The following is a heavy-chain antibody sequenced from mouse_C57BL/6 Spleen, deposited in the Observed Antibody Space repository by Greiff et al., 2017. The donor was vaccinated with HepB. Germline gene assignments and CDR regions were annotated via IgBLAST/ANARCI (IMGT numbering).Heavy chain of an antibody. J-gene: IGHJ1*03. CDR1: GFNIKDYY. D-gene: IGHD1-2*01. Sequence: EVQLQQSGAELVRPGASVKLSCTASGFNIKDYYMHWVKQRPEQGLEWIGRIDPEDGDIEYAPKFQGKATMTADTSSNTAYLQLSSLTSEDTAVYYCTTLNYYGRGYFDVWGTGTTVTVSS. CDR2: IDPEDGDI. V-gene: IGHV14-1*01. CDR3: TTLNYYGRGYFDV.